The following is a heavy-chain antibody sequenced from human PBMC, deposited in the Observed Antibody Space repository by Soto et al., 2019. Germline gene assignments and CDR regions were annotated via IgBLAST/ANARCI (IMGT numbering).Heavy chain of an antibody. CDR1: GFIFSSYA. J-gene: IGHJ4*02. Sequence: QVQLVESGGGVVQPGRSLRLSCAASGFIFSSYAMHWVRQAPGKGLEWVAVISYDGTNKYYADSVKGRFTISRDNSQNTLFLQMNSLRVEDTAVYSCASGPRGYASSLYSFAFWGQGTLVTVSS. D-gene: IGHD3-16*01. CDR2: ISYDGTNK. CDR3: ASGPRGYASSLYSFAF. V-gene: IGHV3-30-3*01.